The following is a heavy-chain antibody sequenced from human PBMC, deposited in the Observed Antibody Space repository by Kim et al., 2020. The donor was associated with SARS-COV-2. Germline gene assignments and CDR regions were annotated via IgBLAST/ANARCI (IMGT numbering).Heavy chain of an antibody. Sequence: YYADSGQGRFTISRDNSRSTLFLQTNNLRGEDTAIYYCAKGRFGSGRELGNWGQGTLVTVAT. J-gene: IGHJ4*02. D-gene: IGHD3-10*01. CDR3: AKGRFGSGRELGN. V-gene: IGHV3-23*01.